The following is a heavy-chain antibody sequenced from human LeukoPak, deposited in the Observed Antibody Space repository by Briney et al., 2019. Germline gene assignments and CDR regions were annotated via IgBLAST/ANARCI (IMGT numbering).Heavy chain of an antibody. V-gene: IGHV4-39*07. D-gene: IGHD3-22*01. CDR3: AGGHYYDSSGYYYWVLLVAPFDY. Sequence: PSETLSLTCTVSGGSISSSSYYWGWIRQPPGKGLEWIGSIYYSGSTYYNPSLKSRVTISVDTSKNQFSLKLSSVTAADTAVYYCAGGHYYDSSGYYYWVLLVAPFDYWGQGTLVTVSS. J-gene: IGHJ4*02. CDR1: GGSISSSSYY. CDR2: IYYSGST.